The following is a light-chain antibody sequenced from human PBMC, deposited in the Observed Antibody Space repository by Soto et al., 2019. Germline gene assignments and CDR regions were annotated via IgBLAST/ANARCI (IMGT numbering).Light chain of an antibody. Sequence: QSALTQPASVSGSPGQSITMSCTGTSSDVGSYDFVSWYQQHPGKAPKLLIYEVSNRPSGVSARFSGSKSDNTASLTISGLQAADEADYFCSSYSSSTVRYVVGSGTKLTVL. CDR3: SSYSSSTVRYV. V-gene: IGLV2-14*01. CDR2: EVS. CDR1: SSDVGSYDF. J-gene: IGLJ1*01.